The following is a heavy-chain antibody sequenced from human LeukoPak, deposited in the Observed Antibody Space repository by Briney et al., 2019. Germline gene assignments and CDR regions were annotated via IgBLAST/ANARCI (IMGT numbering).Heavy chain of an antibody. J-gene: IGHJ6*03. CDR2: IRYDGSNK. CDR3: AKASRGGRSITIFGVVPYMDV. CDR1: GFTFSSYG. D-gene: IGHD3-3*01. Sequence: PGGSLRLSCAASGFTFSSYGMHWVRQAPGKGLEWVAFIRYDGSNKYYADSVKGRLTISRDNSKNTLYLQMNSLRAEDTAVYYCAKASRGGRSITIFGVVPYMDVWGKGTTVTVSS. V-gene: IGHV3-30*02.